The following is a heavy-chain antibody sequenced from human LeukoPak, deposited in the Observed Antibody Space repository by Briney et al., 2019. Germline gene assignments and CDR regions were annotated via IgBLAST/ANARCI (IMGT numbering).Heavy chain of an antibody. CDR3: ATSFWSGYPSNWFDP. J-gene: IGHJ5*02. D-gene: IGHD3-3*01. CDR2: FDPEDGET. V-gene: IGHV1-24*01. Sequence: ASVKVSCKVSGYTLTELSMHWVRQAPGEGLEWMGGFDPEDGETIYAQKFQGRVTMTEDTSTDTAYMELSSLRSEDTAVYYCATSFWSGYPSNWFDPWGQGTLVTVSS. CDR1: GYTLTELS.